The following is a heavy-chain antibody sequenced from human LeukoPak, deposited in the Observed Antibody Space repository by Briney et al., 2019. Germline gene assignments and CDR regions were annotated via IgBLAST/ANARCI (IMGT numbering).Heavy chain of an antibody. CDR1: GFTFSSYS. Sequence: GGSLRLSXAASGFTFSSYSMNWVRQAPGKGLEWVSSISSSSSSYIYYADSVKGRFTISRDNAKNSLYLQMNSLRAEDTAVYYCARVETLRYGSGSYYAFDIWGQGTMVTVSS. V-gene: IGHV3-21*01. J-gene: IGHJ3*02. CDR2: ISSSSSSYI. CDR3: ARVETLRYGSGSYYAFDI. D-gene: IGHD3-10*01.